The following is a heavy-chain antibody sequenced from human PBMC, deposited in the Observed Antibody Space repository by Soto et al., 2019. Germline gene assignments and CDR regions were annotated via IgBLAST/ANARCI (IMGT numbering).Heavy chain of an antibody. CDR3: ARGGYCYDSSGYYYYYYYMDV. CDR2: INHSGST. Sequence: SETLSLTCAVYGGSFSGYYWSWIRQPPGKGLEWIGEINHSGSTNYNPSLKSRVTISVDTSKNQFSLKLSSVTAADTAVYYCARGGYCYDSSGYYYYYYYMDVWGKGTTVTVSS. V-gene: IGHV4-34*01. CDR1: GGSFSGYY. D-gene: IGHD3-22*01. J-gene: IGHJ6*03.